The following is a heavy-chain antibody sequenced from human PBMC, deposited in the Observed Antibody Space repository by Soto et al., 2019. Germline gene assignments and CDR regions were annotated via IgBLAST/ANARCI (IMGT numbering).Heavy chain of an antibody. D-gene: IGHD4-17*01. Sequence: EVQLVESGGGLVQPGGSLRLSCAASGFTFSSYAMHWVRQAPGKGLVYVSAISSNGGSTYYANSVKGRFTISRDNSKNTLYLQMGSLRAEDMAVYYCARKTTVTKDDAFDIWGQGTMVTVSS. J-gene: IGHJ3*02. CDR3: ARKTTVTKDDAFDI. V-gene: IGHV3-64*01. CDR1: GFTFSSYA. CDR2: ISSNGGST.